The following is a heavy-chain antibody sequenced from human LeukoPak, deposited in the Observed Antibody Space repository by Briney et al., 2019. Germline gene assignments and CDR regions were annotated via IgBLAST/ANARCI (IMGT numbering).Heavy chain of an antibody. Sequence: GGSLRLSCAASGFTFSTYSMNWVRQAPGKGLEWVSSISSSSSYIFYADSVKGRFTISRDNAKNALYLQMNSLRAEDTDVYYCATQGGLYYYDSSGRIGYWGQGTLVTVSS. D-gene: IGHD3-22*01. V-gene: IGHV3-21*01. J-gene: IGHJ4*02. CDR1: GFTFSTYS. CDR3: ATQGGLYYYDSSGRIGY. CDR2: ISSSSSYI.